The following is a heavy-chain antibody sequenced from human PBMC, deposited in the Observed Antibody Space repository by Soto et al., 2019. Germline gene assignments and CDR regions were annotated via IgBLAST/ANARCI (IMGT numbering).Heavy chain of an antibody. CDR2: IYYSGST. V-gene: IGHV4-59*01. Sequence: PSEPLSLTCTVSGGSISSYYWSWIRQPPGKGLEWIGYIYYSGSTNYNPSLKSRVTISVDTSKNQFSLKLSSVTAADTAVYYCARGFRSPYYYYYGMDVWGQGTTVTVSS. CDR1: GGSISSYY. J-gene: IGHJ6*02. CDR3: ARGFRSPYYYYYGMDV.